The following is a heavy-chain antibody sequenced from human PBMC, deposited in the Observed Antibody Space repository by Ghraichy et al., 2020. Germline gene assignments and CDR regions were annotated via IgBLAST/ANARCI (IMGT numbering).Heavy chain of an antibody. V-gene: IGHV4-30-2*01. Sequence: SQTLSLTCAVSGGSISSDNYSWSWIRQPPGKGLEWIGYIYHSGSTYYNPSLKSRVTISIDRSKNQFSLKLSSVTAADTAVYYCAREVGPPSLRHDAFDIWGQGTMVTVSS. CDR3: AREVGPPSLRHDAFDI. CDR1: GGSISSDNYS. J-gene: IGHJ3*02. CDR2: IYHSGST.